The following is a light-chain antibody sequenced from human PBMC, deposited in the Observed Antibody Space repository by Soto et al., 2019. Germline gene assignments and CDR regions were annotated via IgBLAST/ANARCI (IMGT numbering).Light chain of an antibody. J-gene: IGKJ4*01. CDR1: QSVSSN. CDR2: GAS. V-gene: IGKV3D-15*01. CDR3: QQYRYLALS. Sequence: EIVMTHSPATLAASPGERATLSCRASQSVSSNLAWYQQKRAQAPRLLSYGASTRATDIPARFTAGGSGKEFTLTNSRLQCEGFAVYYCQQYRYLALSFRGAAKVEIK.